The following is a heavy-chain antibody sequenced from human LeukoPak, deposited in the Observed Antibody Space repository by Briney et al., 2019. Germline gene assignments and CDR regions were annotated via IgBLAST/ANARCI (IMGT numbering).Heavy chain of an antibody. D-gene: IGHD5-18*01. J-gene: IGHJ4*02. Sequence: GASVKVSFTASGYTFTGYYMHWVRQAPGQGLEWMGWINPNSGGTNYAQKFQGRVTMTRDTSISTAYMELSRLRSDDTGVYYCARGYHGYSYGYKPDYWGQGTLVSDCS. CDR2: INPNSGGT. CDR1: GYTFTGYY. V-gene: IGHV1-2*02. CDR3: ARGYHGYSYGYKPDY.